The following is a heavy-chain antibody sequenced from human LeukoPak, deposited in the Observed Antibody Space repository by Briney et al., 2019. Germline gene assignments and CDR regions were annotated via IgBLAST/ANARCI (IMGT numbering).Heavy chain of an antibody. CDR3: ARDEVDTAMDSYYYYMDV. CDR2: INPNSGGT. CDR1: GYTFTGYY. J-gene: IGHJ6*03. D-gene: IGHD5-18*01. V-gene: IGHV1-2*02. Sequence: GASVKVSCKASGYTFTGYYMHWVRQAPGQGLEWMGWINPNSGGTNYAQKFQGRVTMTRDTSISTAYMELSRLRSDDTAVYYCARDEVDTAMDSYYYYMDVWGKGTTVTVSS.